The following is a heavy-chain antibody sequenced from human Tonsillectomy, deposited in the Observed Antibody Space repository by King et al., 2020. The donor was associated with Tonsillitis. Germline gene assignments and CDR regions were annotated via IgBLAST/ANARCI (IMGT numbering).Heavy chain of an antibody. CDR3: ASSSAGANVLRWFGRLPPDYYGMDV. V-gene: IGHV1-69*12. D-gene: IGHD3-10*01. Sequence: VQLVQSGAEVKKPGSSMKVSCKASGGTFSSYAISWVRQAPGQGLEWMGGIIPIFGTANYAQKFQGRVTITADESTSTAYMELSSLRSEDTAVYYCASSSAGANVLRWFGRLPPDYYGMDVWGQGTTFTVSS. CDR1: GGTFSSYA. J-gene: IGHJ6*02. CDR2: IIPIFGTA.